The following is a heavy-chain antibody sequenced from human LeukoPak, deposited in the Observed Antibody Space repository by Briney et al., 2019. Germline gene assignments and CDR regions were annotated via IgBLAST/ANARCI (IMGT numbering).Heavy chain of an antibody. V-gene: IGHV3-73*01. CDR1: GFTFSGSA. J-gene: IGHJ4*02. D-gene: IGHD4-17*01. CDR2: IRSRANSYAT. CDR3: LRAPAAY. Sequence: GGSLRLSCAASGFTFSGSAMHWVRQASGKGLEWVGRIRSRANSYATAYAASVKGRFTISRDDSKNTAYLQMNSLKTEDTAVYYCLRAPAAYWGQGTLVTVSS.